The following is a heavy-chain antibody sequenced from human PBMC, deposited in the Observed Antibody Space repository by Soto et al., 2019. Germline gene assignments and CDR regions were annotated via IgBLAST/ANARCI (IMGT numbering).Heavy chain of an antibody. CDR1: GFTFNSYA. CDR3: AKFKFSRSSPSDY. Sequence: AGGSLRLSCAASGFTFNSYAMNWVRQAPGKGLEWASGISGSGSNTHYADSVKGRFTISRDNSKNTLFLQMNSLRAEDTAVYYCAKFKFSRSSPSDYWGQGILVTVSS. J-gene: IGHJ4*02. CDR2: ISGSGSNT. D-gene: IGHD1-26*01. V-gene: IGHV3-23*01.